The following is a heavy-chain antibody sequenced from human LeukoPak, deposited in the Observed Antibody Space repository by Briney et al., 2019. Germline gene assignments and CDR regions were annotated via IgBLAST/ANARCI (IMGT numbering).Heavy chain of an antibody. CDR3: ARGSF. CDR1: GFTFSIYD. V-gene: IGHV3-48*03. Sequence: GGSLRLCCVTSGFTFSIYDMNWVRQAPGKGLEWISYISTSGATMHYADSVEGRFTISRDNARNSLYLQMNSLRAEDTAVYYCARGSFWGPGTLVTVSS. CDR2: ISTSGATM. J-gene: IGHJ4*02.